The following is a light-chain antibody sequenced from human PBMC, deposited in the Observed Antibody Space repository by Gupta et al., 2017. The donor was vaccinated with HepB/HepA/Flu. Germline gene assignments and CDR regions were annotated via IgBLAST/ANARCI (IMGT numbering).Light chain of an antibody. V-gene: IGKV3-11*01. Sequence: EIVLKQSPATLSLSPGERATLSCRASPSVSSYLAWYQQKPGQAPRLLIYDASNRATGIPARFSGSGSGTDFTLTISSLEPEDFAVYYCQQRSNWPWTFGQGTKVEIK. J-gene: IGKJ1*01. CDR3: QQRSNWPWT. CDR1: PSVSSY. CDR2: DAS.